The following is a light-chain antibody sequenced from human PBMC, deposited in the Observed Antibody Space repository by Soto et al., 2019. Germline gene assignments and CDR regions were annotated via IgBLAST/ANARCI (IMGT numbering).Light chain of an antibody. CDR3: QQCSNWPYT. CDR2: GAS. V-gene: IGKV3-11*01. Sequence: EVVLTQSPATLSLSPGERATLSCRASENVRTFVDWYQQKPGQAPRLLIHGASNRATGIPDRFSGSGSGTDFTLTISNLEPEDFAVYYCQQCSNWPYTFGQGTKLEIK. CDR1: ENVRTF. J-gene: IGKJ2*01.